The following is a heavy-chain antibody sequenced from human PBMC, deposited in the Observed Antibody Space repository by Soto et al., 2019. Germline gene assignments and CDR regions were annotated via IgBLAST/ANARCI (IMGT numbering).Heavy chain of an antibody. CDR3: ARSVRLGDLSFRY. D-gene: IGHD3-16*02. Sequence: SETLSLTCTFSSGSISSTIYSWDWIRQPPGKGLEWIGSIFYSGSTYYNPSLKSRVTISVDTSKNQFSLTLTSVTVADTAVYYCARSVRLGDLSFRYWSQGTLVTVSS. CDR1: SGSISSTIYS. CDR2: IFYSGST. J-gene: IGHJ4*02. V-gene: IGHV4-39*07.